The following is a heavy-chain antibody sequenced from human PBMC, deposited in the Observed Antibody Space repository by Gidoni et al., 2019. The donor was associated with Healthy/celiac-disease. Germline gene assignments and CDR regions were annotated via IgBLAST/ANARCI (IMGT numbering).Heavy chain of an antibody. D-gene: IGHD2-15*01. CDR2: ISYDGSNK. V-gene: IGHV3-30-3*01. CDR1: GFTFSSYA. CDR3: AGVVVVAGGFDY. Sequence: VQLVESGGGVVQPGRSLRPPCAASGFTFSSYAMHWVRQAPGKGLEWVAVISYDGSNKYYADSVKGRFTISRDNSKNTLYLQMNSLRAEDTAVYYCAGVVVVAGGFDYWGQGTLVTVSS. J-gene: IGHJ4*02.